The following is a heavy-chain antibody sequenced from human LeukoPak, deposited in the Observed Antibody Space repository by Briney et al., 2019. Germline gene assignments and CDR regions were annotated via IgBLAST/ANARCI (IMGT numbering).Heavy chain of an antibody. CDR1: GFTFSSYA. J-gene: IGHJ4*02. CDR2: ITGSGGST. D-gene: IGHD1-26*01. V-gene: IGHV3-23*01. CDR3: AKSKGELLRFDY. Sequence: GGSLRLSCAGSGFTFSSYAMTWVRQAPGKGLEGVSTITGSGGSTYYADSVKGRFTISRDNFKNTLYLQMNSLRAEDTAVYYCAKSKGELLRFDYWGQGTLVTVSS.